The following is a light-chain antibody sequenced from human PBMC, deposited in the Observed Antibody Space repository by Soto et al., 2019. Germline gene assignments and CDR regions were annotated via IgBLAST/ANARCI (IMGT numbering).Light chain of an antibody. CDR2: GAS. J-gene: IGKJ4*01. CDR3: QQYGSSPLT. Sequence: ESVLTQSPGTLSLSPGERATLSCRASQSVSNNYLAWYQQKPGQAPRLLIYGASNRATGIPDRFSGSGSGTEFTLTISRLEPEDFAVYYCQQYGSSPLTFGGGTKVDIK. V-gene: IGKV3-20*01. CDR1: QSVSNNY.